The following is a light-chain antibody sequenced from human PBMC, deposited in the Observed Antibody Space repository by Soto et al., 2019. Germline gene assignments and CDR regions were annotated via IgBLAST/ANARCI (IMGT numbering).Light chain of an antibody. CDR3: QQYFSAPDT. CDR2: AAS. V-gene: IGKV1-27*01. CDR1: QAIRNY. J-gene: IGKJ1*01. Sequence: DIQMTQSPSSLSASVGDRVTITCRASQAIRNYLAWYQQEPGKVPKLLIYAASTLQLEVPSRFSGSASGTDFALPISSLQPKEVATYYCQQYFSAPDTFGQGTNVEIK.